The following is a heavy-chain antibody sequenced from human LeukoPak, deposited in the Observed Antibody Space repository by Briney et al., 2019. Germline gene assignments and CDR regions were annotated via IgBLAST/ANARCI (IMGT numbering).Heavy chain of an antibody. D-gene: IGHD3-10*01. CDR2: INSDGSST. CDR1: GFTFSSYW. Sequence: GGSLRLSWAASGFTFSSYWMHWVRQAPGKGLVWVSRINSDGSSTSYADSVKGRFTISRDNAKNTLYLQMNSLRAEDTAVYYCARDGSGTYYYGMDVWGKGTTVTVSS. J-gene: IGHJ6*04. CDR3: ARDGSGTYYYGMDV. V-gene: IGHV3-74*01.